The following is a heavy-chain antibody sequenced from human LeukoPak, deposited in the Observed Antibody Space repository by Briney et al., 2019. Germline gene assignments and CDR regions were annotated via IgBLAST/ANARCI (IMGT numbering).Heavy chain of an antibody. J-gene: IGHJ6*03. CDR2: IRNKANSYTT. CDR3: TRDGGGRYYYYYMDV. D-gene: IGHD3-16*01. CDR1: GFTFSSYG. Sequence: PGGSLRLSCAASGFTFSSYGMHWVRQAPGKGLEWVGRIRNKANSYTTEYAASVKGRFTISRDDSKNSLYLQMNSLKTEDTAVYYCTRDGGGRYYYYYMDVWGKGTTVTVSS. V-gene: IGHV3-72*01.